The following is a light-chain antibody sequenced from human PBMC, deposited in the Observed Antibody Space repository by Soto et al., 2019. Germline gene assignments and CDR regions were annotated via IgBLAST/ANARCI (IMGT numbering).Light chain of an antibody. J-gene: IGLJ2*01. CDR1: SSDVGDFNY. V-gene: IGLV2-14*03. Sequence: QSALTQRASVSGSPGRSVTISCTGTSSDVGDFNYVSWYQHLPGRAPKLIIYDVTDRPSGISYRFSASKSGRTASLTISGLQAEDEADYYCSSYSSSTTHVVFCGGTKLTVL. CDR3: SSYSSSTTHVV. CDR2: DVT.